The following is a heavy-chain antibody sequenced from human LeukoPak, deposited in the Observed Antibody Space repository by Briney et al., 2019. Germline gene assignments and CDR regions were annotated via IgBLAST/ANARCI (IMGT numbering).Heavy chain of an antibody. J-gene: IGHJ6*03. CDR1: GYTFTSYY. D-gene: IGHD6-13*01. V-gene: IGHV1-46*01. CDR3: ARAQPAQAGTSFWYYYYYMDV. CDR2: INPSGGST. Sequence: GASVKVSCKASGYTFTSYYMHWVRPAPGQGLEWMGIINPSGGSTSYAQKFQGRVTMTRDMSTSTVYMELSSLRSEDTAVYYCARAQPAQAGTSFWYYYYYMDVWGKGTTVTVSS.